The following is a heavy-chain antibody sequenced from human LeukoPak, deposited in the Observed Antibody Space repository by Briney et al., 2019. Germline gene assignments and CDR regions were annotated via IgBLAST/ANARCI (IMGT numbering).Heavy chain of an antibody. D-gene: IGHD2-21*01. V-gene: IGHV1-8*01. Sequence: GASVKVPCKASGYTFTSYDINWVRQATGQGLEWMGWMNPNSGNTGYAQKFQGRVTMTRNTSISTAYMELSSLRSEDTAVYYCARVLMGAYCGGDCYYFDYWGQGTLVTVSS. J-gene: IGHJ4*02. CDR3: ARVLMGAYCGGDCYYFDY. CDR1: GYTFTSYD. CDR2: MNPNSGNT.